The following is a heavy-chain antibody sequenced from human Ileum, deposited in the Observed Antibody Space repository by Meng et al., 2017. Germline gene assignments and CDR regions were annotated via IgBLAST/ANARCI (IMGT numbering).Heavy chain of an antibody. CDR1: GFTFSRYA. CDR3: VREKSHFGELDL. D-gene: IGHD3-10*01. V-gene: IGHV3-30*04. CDR2: ISNDATIK. Sequence: GGSLRLSCAVSGFTFSRYAMHWVRQAPGKGLEWMALISNDATIKYYADSLKGRITISRDNSKNTLNLEMNSLRDGDGAVYYCVREKSHFGELDLWGQGTLVTVSS. J-gene: IGHJ4*02.